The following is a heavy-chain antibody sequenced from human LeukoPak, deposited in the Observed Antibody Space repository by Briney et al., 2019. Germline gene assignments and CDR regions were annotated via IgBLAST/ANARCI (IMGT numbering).Heavy chain of an antibody. CDR3: AKEGYLGGLVFDY. J-gene: IGHJ4*02. V-gene: IGHV3-9*01. CDR1: GFAFDEYP. CDR2: IGYDSGTT. Sequence: GGSLRLSCAASGFAFDEYPMQWVRQAPGKGLEWGSGIGYDSGTTGYADSVKGRFTKSRDNAKNSLYLQMNSLRAEDTAVYYCAKEGYLGGLVFDYWGQGTLVTVSS. D-gene: IGHD2-15*01.